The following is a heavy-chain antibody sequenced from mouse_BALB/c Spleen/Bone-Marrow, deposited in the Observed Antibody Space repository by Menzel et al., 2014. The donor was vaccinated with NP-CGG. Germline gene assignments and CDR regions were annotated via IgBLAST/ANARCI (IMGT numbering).Heavy chain of an antibody. V-gene: IGHV14-3*02. D-gene: IGHD1-1*01. CDR3: ASYYYGHYFDY. CDR2: IDPANGNT. CDR1: GFNIKDTY. J-gene: IGHJ2*01. Sequence: VQLQQPGAELVKPGASVKLSCTAPGFNIKDTYMHWVKQRPEQGLEWIGRIDPANGNTKYDPKFQGKATITADTSSNTAYLQLSSLTSEDTAVYYCASYYYGHYFDYWGQGTTPTVSS.